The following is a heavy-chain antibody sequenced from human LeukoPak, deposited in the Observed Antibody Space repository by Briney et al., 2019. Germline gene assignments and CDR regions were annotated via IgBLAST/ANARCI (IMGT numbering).Heavy chain of an antibody. CDR2: IRSKANSYAT. D-gene: IGHD5-24*01. J-gene: IGHJ4*02. CDR1: GFTFSGSA. V-gene: IGHV3-73*01. CDR3: TRGGRDGYNFADSIDY. Sequence: PGGSLRLSCAASGFTFSGSAMHWVRQASGKGLEWVGHIRSKANSYATAYAASVKGRFTISRDDSKNTAYLQMNSLKTEDTAVYYCTRGGRDGYNFADSIDYWGQGTLVTVSS.